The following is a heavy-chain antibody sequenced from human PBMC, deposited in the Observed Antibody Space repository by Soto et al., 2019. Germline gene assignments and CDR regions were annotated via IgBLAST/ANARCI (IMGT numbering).Heavy chain of an antibody. Sequence: QVQLVQSGAEVKKPGSSVKASCTAPEGTFTRYTINWVRQAPGERLEWVGRVNPIVGMSTSASKFQGRVSITADKSTSTAYMALTSLKSEDTAVYYCATSYGSGSAHFDSWGQGTLVTVSS. D-gene: IGHD3-10*01. V-gene: IGHV1-69*02. J-gene: IGHJ4*02. CDR1: EGTFTRYT. CDR3: ATSYGSGSAHFDS. CDR2: VNPIVGMS.